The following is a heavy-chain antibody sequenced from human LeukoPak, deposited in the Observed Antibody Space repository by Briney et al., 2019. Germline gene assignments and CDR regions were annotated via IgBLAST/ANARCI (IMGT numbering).Heavy chain of an antibody. V-gene: IGHV3-23*01. CDR2: SAGSGGST. CDR3: AQEHFDTSGYYSRFDN. D-gene: IGHD3-22*01. J-gene: IGHJ4*02. CDR1: GFTFPRHA. Sequence: GSLRLSCVASGFTFPRHAMSWVRQAPGKGLEWVASSAGSGGSTHYTDSVKGRFTISRDNSQITVFLHMNSLRADDTAVYYCAQEHFDTSGYYSRFDNWGQGILVAVSS.